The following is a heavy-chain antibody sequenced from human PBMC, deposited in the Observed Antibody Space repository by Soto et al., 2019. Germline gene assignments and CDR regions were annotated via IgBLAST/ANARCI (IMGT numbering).Heavy chain of an antibody. CDR3: ARVTYSSSWYWNYFDY. CDR2: INHSGST. J-gene: IGHJ4*02. V-gene: IGHV4-34*01. Sequence: SETLSLTCAVYGGSFSGYYWSWIRQPPGKGLEWIGKINHSGSTNYNPSLKSRVTISVDTSKNQFSLKLSSVTAADTAVYYCARVTYSSSWYWNYFDYWGQGTLVTVSS. CDR1: GGSFSGYY. D-gene: IGHD6-13*01.